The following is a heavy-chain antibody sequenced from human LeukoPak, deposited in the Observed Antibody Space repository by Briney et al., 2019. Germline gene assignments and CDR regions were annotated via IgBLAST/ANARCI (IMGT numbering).Heavy chain of an antibody. J-gene: IGHJ6*03. V-gene: IGHV3-30*02. CDR3: TRVEETATTAAIIRKYSYYYYYMDV. D-gene: IGHD4-11*01. CDR1: GFTFSSYG. CDR2: IRYDGSNK. Sequence: GGSLRLSCAASGFTFSSYGMHWVRQAPGKGLEWVAFIRYDGSNKYYADSVKGRFTISRDNSKNTLYLQMSSLRAEDTAVYYCTRVEETATTAAIIRKYSYYYYYMDVWGKGNTVTVSS.